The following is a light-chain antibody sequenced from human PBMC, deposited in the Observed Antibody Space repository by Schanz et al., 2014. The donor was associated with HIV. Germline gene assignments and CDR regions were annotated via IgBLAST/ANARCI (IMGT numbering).Light chain of an antibody. Sequence: DIQMTQSPSSLSASVGDRVTITCQARQDISNYLNWYQQKPGKAPKRLIYQASRLGSGVPSTFSGSGSGTDFSLTISSLQPDDFATYYCQQHNEFPFTFGQGTRLEIK. V-gene: IGKV1-33*01. CDR2: QAS. CDR1: QDISNY. CDR3: QQHNEFPFT. J-gene: IGKJ2*01.